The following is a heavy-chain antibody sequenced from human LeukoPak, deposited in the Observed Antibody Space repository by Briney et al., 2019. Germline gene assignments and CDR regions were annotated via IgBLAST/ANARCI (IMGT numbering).Heavy chain of an antibody. CDR2: IYYSGST. D-gene: IGHD3-3*01. J-gene: IGHJ4*02. CDR1: GGSISSYY. Sequence: SETLSLTCSVSGGSISSYYWTWIRQPPGKGLEWIGYIYYSGSTNYNPSLTSRVTISLDTSKNQFSLKLSSVTAADTAVYYCARRRGNFWSDYYAFDYWGLGTLVTISS. CDR3: ARRRGNFWSDYYAFDY. V-gene: IGHV4-59*08.